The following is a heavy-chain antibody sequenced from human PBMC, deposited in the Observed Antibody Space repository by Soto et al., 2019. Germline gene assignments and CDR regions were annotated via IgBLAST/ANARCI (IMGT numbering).Heavy chain of an antibody. CDR2: INHSGST. J-gene: IGHJ6*02. CDR1: GGSFSGYY. Sequence: PSETRSLTCSVYGGSFSGYYWSWIRQPPGKGLEWIGEINHSGSTNYNPSLKSRVTISVDTSKNQFSLKLSSVTAADTAVYYCAGRNIDFWSGYYYYYGMDVWGQGTTVTVSS. D-gene: IGHD3-3*01. V-gene: IGHV4-34*01. CDR3: AGRNIDFWSGYYYYYGMDV.